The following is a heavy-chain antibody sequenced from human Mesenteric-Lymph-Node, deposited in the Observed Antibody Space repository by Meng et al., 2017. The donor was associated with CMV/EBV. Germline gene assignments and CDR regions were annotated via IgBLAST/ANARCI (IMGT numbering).Heavy chain of an antibody. CDR3: ARDPRFDYYGMDV. D-gene: IGHD3-3*01. Sequence: ASVKVSCKASGYTFTSYYMHWVRQAPGQGLEWMGIINPSGGSTSYAQKFQGRVTMTRDTSTSTVYMELSSLRSDDTAVYYCARDPRFDYYGMDVWGQGTTVTVSS. J-gene: IGHJ6*02. CDR2: INPSGGST. V-gene: IGHV1-46*01. CDR1: GYTFTSYY.